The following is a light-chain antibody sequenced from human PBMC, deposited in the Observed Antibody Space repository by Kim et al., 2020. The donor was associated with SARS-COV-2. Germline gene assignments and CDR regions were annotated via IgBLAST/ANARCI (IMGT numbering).Light chain of an antibody. J-gene: IGKJ3*01. Sequence: DIQMTQSPSSLSASVGDRVTITCQAGQDISNYLNWYQQKPGKAPKLLIYDASNLETGVPSRFSGSGSGTDFTFTISSLQPEDIATYYCQQYDNLPITFGPGTKVDIK. CDR2: DAS. V-gene: IGKV1-33*01. CDR3: QQYDNLPIT. CDR1: QDISNY.